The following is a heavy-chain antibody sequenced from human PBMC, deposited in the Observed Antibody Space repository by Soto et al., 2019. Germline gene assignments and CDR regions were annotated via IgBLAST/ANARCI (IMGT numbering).Heavy chain of an antibody. V-gene: IGHV3-33*01. Sequence: QVQLVESGGGVVQPGESLRLACAASGFTFRSYAMHWVRQTPRKGLEWVAIMWYDGSNQYYADSVKGRFTISRDNSNSTLYLEMNSLRVEDTAVYYCARVLNYGGNSPYFAYWGQGVLVTVSS. J-gene: IGHJ4*02. D-gene: IGHD4-17*01. CDR1: GFTFRSYA. CDR2: MWYDGSNQ. CDR3: ARVLNYGGNSPYFAY.